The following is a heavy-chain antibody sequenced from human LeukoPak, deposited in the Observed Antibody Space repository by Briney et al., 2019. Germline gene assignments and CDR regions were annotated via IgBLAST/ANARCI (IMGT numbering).Heavy chain of an antibody. D-gene: IGHD6-6*01. V-gene: IGHV3-48*01. CDR1: GFSFSSYS. Sequence: GGSLRLSCAASGFSFSSYSMNWVRQAPGKGLEWVSYISTSSTTIYYADSVKGRFTISRDNAKNSLYLQMNSLRAEDTAVYYCALPPFLIAAPPKVWGQGTLVTVSS. J-gene: IGHJ4*02. CDR2: ISTSSTTI. CDR3: ALPPFLIAAPPKV.